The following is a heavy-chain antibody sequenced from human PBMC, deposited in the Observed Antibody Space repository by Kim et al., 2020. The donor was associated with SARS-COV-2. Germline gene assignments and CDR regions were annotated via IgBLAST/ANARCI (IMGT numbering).Heavy chain of an antibody. Sequence: SETLSLTCAVYGGSFSGYYWSWIRQPPGKGLEWIGEINHSGSTNYNPSLKSRVTISVDTSKNQFSLKLSSVTAADTAVYYCAGEGYYYATFDYWGQGTLVTVSS. CDR3: AGEGYYYATFDY. CDR1: GGSFSGYY. CDR2: INHSGST. V-gene: IGHV4-34*01. J-gene: IGHJ4*02. D-gene: IGHD3-10*01.